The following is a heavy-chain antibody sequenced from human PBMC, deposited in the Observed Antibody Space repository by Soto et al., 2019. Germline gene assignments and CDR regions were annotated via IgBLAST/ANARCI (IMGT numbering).Heavy chain of an antibody. J-gene: IGHJ6*02. CDR2: MNPNSGNT. V-gene: IGHV1-8*01. D-gene: IGHD2-15*01. CDR1: GYTFTSYD. Sequence: ASVKVSCKASGYTFTSYDINWVRQATGQRLEWMGWMNPNSGNTGYAQKFQGRVTMTRNTSISTAYMELSSLRSEDTAVYYCARICSGGSCSLWYYYGMDVWGQGTTVTVSS. CDR3: ARICSGGSCSLWYYYGMDV.